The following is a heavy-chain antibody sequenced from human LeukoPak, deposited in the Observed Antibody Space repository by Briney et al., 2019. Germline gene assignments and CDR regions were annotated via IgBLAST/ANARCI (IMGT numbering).Heavy chain of an antibody. D-gene: IGHD3-10*01. V-gene: IGHV1-8*01. CDR3: ARSPAAGRGMDV. Sequence: GGSVKVSCKASGYTFCSYDINWVRQATGQGLEWMGWMNPNSGNTGYAQKFQGRVTMTRNTSISTAYMELSSLRSEDTAVYYCARSPAAGRGMDVWGQGTTVTVSS. CDR1: GYTFCSYD. J-gene: IGHJ6*02. CDR2: MNPNSGNT.